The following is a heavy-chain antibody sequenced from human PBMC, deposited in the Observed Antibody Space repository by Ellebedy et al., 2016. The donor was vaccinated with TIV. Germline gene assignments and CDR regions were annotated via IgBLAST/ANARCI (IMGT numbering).Heavy chain of an antibody. D-gene: IGHD7-27*01. CDR1: GVSFSRYR. CDR2: ITDSSRT. Sequence: GGSLRLSCAASGVSFSRYRMSWVRQAPGKGLEWVSSITDSSRTFYRDSVKGRFTISRDNFKNTVHLQMNSLRAEDTAVYYCAREDWGGYYSYGMDVWGQGTTVTVSS. CDR3: AREDWGGYYSYGMDV. V-gene: IGHV3-21*04. J-gene: IGHJ6*02.